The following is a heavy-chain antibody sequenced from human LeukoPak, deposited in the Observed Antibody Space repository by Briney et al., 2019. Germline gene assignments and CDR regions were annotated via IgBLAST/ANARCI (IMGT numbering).Heavy chain of an antibody. J-gene: IGHJ4*01. Sequence: PGGSLRLSCAASGFTFRSYAMNWVRQAPGKGLEWVSAISGNSYHIYYADSVKGRFTISRDNAKNSLYLQMNSLRGEDTAVYYCASSTLGYFDYWGHGTLVTVSS. CDR1: GFTFRSYA. CDR3: ASSTLGYFDY. V-gene: IGHV3-21*01. CDR2: ISGNSYHI. D-gene: IGHD7-27*01.